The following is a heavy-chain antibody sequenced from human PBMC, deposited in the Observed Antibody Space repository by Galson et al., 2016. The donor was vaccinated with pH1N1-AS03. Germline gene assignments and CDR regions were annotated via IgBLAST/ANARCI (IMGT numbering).Heavy chain of an antibody. V-gene: IGHV4-59*08. CDR3: AAFVEGGGGSGY. Sequence: SETLSLTCTVSGGSIIGHHWSWIRQPPGKGLEWIGHIPYNGDNKYNPSLKTRVTISMDTSKSQLALTLSSVTATDTAVYYCAAFVEGGGGSGYWGQGRLVTV. D-gene: IGHD1-26*01. CDR2: IPYNGDN. CDR1: GGSIIGHH. J-gene: IGHJ4*02.